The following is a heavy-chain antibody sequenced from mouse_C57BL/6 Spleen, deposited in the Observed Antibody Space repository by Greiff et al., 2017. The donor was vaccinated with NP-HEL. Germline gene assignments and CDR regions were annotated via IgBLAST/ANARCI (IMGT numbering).Heavy chain of an antibody. J-gene: IGHJ1*03. CDR3: ARPPLHYGRETRYFDF. V-gene: IGHV3-6*01. CDR1: GYSITSGYY. D-gene: IGHD1-1*01. CDR2: ISYDGSN. Sequence: QSGPGLVKPSQSLSLTCSVSGYSITSGYYWNWIRQFPGNKLEWMGYISYDGSNNYNPSLKNRISITRYTSKNQFFLKLHSVTTEDTAKYYCARPPLHYGRETRYFDFWGTGTTVTVSS.